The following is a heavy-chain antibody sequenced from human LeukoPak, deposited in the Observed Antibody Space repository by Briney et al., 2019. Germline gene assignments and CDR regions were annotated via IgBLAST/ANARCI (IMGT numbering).Heavy chain of an antibody. J-gene: IGHJ5*02. CDR2: IYSSGTT. Sequence: SETLSLTCTVSGDSVTNHYWSWFRQPPGKGLEWIAYIYSSGTTKYNPSLTSRVSISIDTPMNPFSLRLHFVPAADTGMYYCARHPRSCAGMGSGTCFSWFDASGLGTLVTVSS. D-gene: IGHD2-15*01. CDR1: GDSVTNHY. CDR3: ARHPRSCAGMGSGTCFSWFDA. V-gene: IGHV4-59*08.